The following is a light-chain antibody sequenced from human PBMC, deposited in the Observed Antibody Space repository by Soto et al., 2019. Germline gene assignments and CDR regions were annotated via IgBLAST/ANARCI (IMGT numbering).Light chain of an antibody. CDR1: QSIGRY. CDR3: QETYSTPRT. V-gene: IGKV1-39*01. J-gene: IGKJ1*01. Sequence: DIQLTQSPSSLSASVGDRVTLTCRSSQSIGRYLNWYQQKSGKAPKLLIYATSSLQTGVPSRFSGSGSGTDFTLTISGLQPEDFGTYYCQETYSTPRTFGKGTNVEVK. CDR2: ATS.